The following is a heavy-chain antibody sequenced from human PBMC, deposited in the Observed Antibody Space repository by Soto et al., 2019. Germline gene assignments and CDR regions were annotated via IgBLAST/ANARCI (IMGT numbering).Heavy chain of an antibody. J-gene: IGHJ3*02. CDR2: IYYSGST. Sequence: SETLSLTCTVSGGSISSSSYYWGWIRQPPGKGLEWIGSIYYSGSTYYNPSLKSRVTISVDTSKNQFSLKLSSVTAADTAVYYCASPTPQFCGGGSCLESPIVFDIWGKGKMVTV. D-gene: IGHD2-15*01. CDR3: ASPTPQFCGGGSCLESPIVFDI. CDR1: GGSISSSSYY. V-gene: IGHV4-39*01.